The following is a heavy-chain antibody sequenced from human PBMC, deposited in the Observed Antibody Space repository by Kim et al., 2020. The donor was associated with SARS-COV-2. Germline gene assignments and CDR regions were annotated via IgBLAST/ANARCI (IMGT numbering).Heavy chain of an antibody. D-gene: IGHD3-16*01. CDR3: ASLSTGYVWDKFNY. CDR2: INCDGSST. Sequence: GGSLRLSCVASGFTFSSYWMHWVRQAPGKGLVWVSLINCDGSSTCYADSVKGRFTISRDNARNTLYLQMNSLRAEDTAVYYCASLSTGYVWDKFNYWGQGTLVTVSS. CDR1: GFTFSSYW. J-gene: IGHJ4*02. V-gene: IGHV3-74*01.